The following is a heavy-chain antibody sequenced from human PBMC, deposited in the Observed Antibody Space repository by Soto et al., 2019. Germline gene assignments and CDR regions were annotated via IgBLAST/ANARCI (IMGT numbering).Heavy chain of an antibody. V-gene: IGHV2-5*02. Sequence: SRPTLVNPTQTLTLNCSFSGFSLTTRPVGVGWIRQSPGKALEWLAFAYWDDDNRYSPSLRTRLTVTKDTSKNQVVLTMTNMDPVDTATYYCAHIRHRGDWHAGYFDFWGQGTLVTVSS. D-gene: IGHD2-21*02. CDR3: AHIRHRGDWHAGYFDF. CDR2: AYWDDDN. CDR1: GFSLTTRPVG. J-gene: IGHJ4*02.